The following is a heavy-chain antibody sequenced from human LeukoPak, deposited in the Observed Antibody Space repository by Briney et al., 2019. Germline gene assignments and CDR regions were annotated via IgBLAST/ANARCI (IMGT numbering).Heavy chain of an antibody. Sequence: PSETLSLTCTVSGDSISGYYWSWIRQPPGKGLEWIGYIYPSGSTNYNPSLKSRVTMSEDTSKNQFSLNLSSVTAADTAVYYCARVVLESSSSWYGSNWFDPWGQGTLVTVSS. CDR3: ARVVLESSSSWYGSNWFDP. CDR1: GDSISGYY. CDR2: IYPSGST. J-gene: IGHJ5*02. V-gene: IGHV4-4*09. D-gene: IGHD6-13*01.